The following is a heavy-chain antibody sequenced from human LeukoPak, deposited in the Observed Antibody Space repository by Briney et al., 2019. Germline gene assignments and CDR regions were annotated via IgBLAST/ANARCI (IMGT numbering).Heavy chain of an antibody. CDR3: EKGAEIDR. Sequence: PGGSLRLSCAASGFNFNNFAMSWLRQAPPRGPEWLSAMPGPADTNYYAEYVKGRFTISRDYSKGMVYLQMNSRRVEDTAIYYCEKGAEIDRWGQGTLVSVSS. V-gene: IGHV3-23*01. CDR1: GFNFNNFA. CDR2: MPGPADTN. J-gene: IGHJ5*02.